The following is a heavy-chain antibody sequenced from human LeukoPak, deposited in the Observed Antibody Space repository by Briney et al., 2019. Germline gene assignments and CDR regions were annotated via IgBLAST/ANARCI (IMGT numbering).Heavy chain of an antibody. CDR3: ARLAAASTFPDY. J-gene: IGHJ4*02. V-gene: IGHV4-59*08. CDR1: GGSISSYY. Sequence: SETLSLTCTVSGGSISSYYWSWIRQPPGKGLEWIGYIYYSGSTNYNPSLKSRVTISVDTSKNQFSLKLSSVTAADTAVYYCARLAAASTFPDYWGQGTLVTVSS. CDR2: IYYSGST. D-gene: IGHD6-13*01.